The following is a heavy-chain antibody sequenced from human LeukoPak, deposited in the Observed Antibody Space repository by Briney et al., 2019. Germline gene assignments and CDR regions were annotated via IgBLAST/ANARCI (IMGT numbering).Heavy chain of an antibody. J-gene: IGHJ5*02. CDR3: ARHRKVGYSYGYKWFDP. Sequence: ASVKVSCKASGYTFTSYGISWVRQAPGQGLEWMGWISAYNGNTNYAQKLQGRVTMTTDTSTSTAYMELRSLRSDDTAVYYCARHRKVGYSYGYKWFDPWGQGTLVTVSS. CDR2: ISAYNGNT. D-gene: IGHD5-18*01. CDR1: GYTFTSYG. V-gene: IGHV1-18*01.